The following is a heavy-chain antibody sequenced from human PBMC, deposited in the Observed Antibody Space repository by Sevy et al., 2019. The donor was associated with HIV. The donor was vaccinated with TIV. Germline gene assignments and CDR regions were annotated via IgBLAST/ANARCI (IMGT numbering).Heavy chain of an antibody. D-gene: IGHD3-10*01. Sequence: GGSLRLSCAASGFTFSSYEMNWVRQAPGKGLEWVSYISSSGSTIYYADSVKGRFTISRDNAKNSLYLQMNSLRAEDTAVYYCARDRVRGFRGYYYGMDVWGQGTTVTVS. V-gene: IGHV3-48*03. CDR3: ARDRVRGFRGYYYGMDV. CDR2: ISSSGSTI. CDR1: GFTFSSYE. J-gene: IGHJ6*02.